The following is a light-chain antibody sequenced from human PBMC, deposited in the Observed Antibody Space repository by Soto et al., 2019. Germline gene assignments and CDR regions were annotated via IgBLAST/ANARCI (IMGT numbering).Light chain of an antibody. J-gene: IGKJ1*01. CDR2: DAS. V-gene: IGKV3-11*01. CDR3: QQRSNWPRT. CDR1: QSVSSY. Sequence: EIVLTQSPATLALSPGEGCTLSCIASQSVSSYLAWYQQKPGQAPRLLIYDASNRATGIPARFSGSGSGTDFTLTISSLEPEDFAVYYCQQRSNWPRTFGQGTKVDIK.